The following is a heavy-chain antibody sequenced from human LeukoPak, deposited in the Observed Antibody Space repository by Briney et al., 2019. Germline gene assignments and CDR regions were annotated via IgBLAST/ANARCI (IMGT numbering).Heavy chain of an antibody. CDR2: INHSGST. CDR1: GGSISSYY. J-gene: IGHJ4*02. D-gene: IGHD3-16*02. V-gene: IGHV4-34*01. CDR3: ARGGRTFGGVIVKD. Sequence: SETLSLTCTVSGGSISSYYWSWIRQPPGKGLEWIGEINHSGSTNYNPSLKSRVTISVDTSKNQFSLKLSSVTAADTAVYYCARGGRTFGGVIVKDWGQGTLVTVSS.